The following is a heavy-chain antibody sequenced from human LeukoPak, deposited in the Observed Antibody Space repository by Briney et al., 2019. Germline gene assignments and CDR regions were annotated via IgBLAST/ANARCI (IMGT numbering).Heavy chain of an antibody. V-gene: IGHV4-34*01. D-gene: IGHD3-16*01. J-gene: IGHJ4*02. CDR1: GGSFSGYY. CDR3: ARHFPGDFQPIFDY. Sequence: SETLSLTCAVYGGSFSGYYWSWIRQPPGKGLEWIGEINHSGSTNYNPSLKSRVAISVDTSKNQFSLKLSSVTAADTAVYYCARHFPGDFQPIFDYWGQGTLVTVSS. CDR2: INHSGST.